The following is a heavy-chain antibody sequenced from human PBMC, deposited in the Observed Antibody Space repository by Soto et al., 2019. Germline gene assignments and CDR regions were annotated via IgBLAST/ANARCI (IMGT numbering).Heavy chain of an antibody. Sequence: SETLSLTCSVSGGSINSYWWSWIRQPAGKGLEWIGRVYSSGTTDYNPSLNSRATMSVETSKNQFSLKLSSVTAADTPVYYCARDIGSYAYGEGYWGQGIQVTV. J-gene: IGHJ4*02. D-gene: IGHD3-10*01. CDR1: GGSINSYW. CDR3: ARDIGSYAYGEGY. CDR2: VYSSGTT. V-gene: IGHV4-4*07.